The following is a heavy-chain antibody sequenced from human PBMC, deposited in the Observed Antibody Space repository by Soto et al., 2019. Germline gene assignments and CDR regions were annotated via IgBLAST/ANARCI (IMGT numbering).Heavy chain of an antibody. V-gene: IGHV4-59*01. Sequence: PSETLSLTCTFSGCSISRYYWNWIRQPPGKGLEWIGYIYYSGSTNYNPSLKSRVTISVDTSKNQFSLKLSSVTAADTAVYYCARDPGSGSYYGWFDPWGQGTLVTVS. CDR3: ARDPGSGSYYGWFDP. CDR2: IYYSGST. J-gene: IGHJ5*02. CDR1: GCSISRYY. D-gene: IGHD3-10*01.